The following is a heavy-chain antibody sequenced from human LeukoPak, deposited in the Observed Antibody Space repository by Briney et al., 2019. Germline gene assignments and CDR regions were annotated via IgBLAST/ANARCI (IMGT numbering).Heavy chain of an antibody. CDR1: GGSISSYH. D-gene: IGHD6-13*01. J-gene: IGHJ4*02. V-gene: IGHV4-59*01. Sequence: SETLPLTCTVSGGSISSYHWSWIRQPPGKGLEWIGYIYNSGSTNYNPSLKSRVTISVDKSRNQFSLKLSSVSAADTAVYYCARGDSSRWAYSLDNWGQGPLVPVSS. CDR2: IYNSGST. CDR3: ARGDSSRWAYSLDN.